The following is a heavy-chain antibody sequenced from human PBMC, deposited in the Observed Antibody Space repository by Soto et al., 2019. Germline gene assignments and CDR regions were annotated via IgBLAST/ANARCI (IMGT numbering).Heavy chain of an antibody. CDR2: ISSDGNSQ. CDR3: AKDTPGTVSR. D-gene: IGHD3-10*01. V-gene: IGHV3-30*18. J-gene: IGHJ4*02. Sequence: ESGGGVVQPGRSLRLSCAASGFTFSHSGFHWVRQAPGKGLEWVIFISSDGNSQYYGDSVKGRFTISRDNSRNTLYLQMNSLRPEDTAVYYCAKDTPGTVSRWGQGTLVTVSS. CDR1: GFTFSHSG.